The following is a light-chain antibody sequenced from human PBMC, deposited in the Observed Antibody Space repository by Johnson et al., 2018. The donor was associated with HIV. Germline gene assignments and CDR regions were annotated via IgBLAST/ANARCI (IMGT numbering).Light chain of an antibody. CDR2: KDD. CDR3: GTWDTSLSTGGV. Sequence: QSLLTQPPSVSAAPGQKVTISCSGSSSTIGNNYVSWYQLLPGTAPRLLIYKDDKRPSGIPDRFSGSKSGTSATLGITGLQTRDEADYYCGTWDTSLSTGGVFGTGTKVTVL. CDR1: SSTIGNNY. V-gene: IGLV1-51*02. J-gene: IGLJ1*01.